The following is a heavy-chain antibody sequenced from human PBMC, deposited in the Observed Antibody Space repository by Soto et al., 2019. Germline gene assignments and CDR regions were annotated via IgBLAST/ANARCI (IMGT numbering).Heavy chain of an antibody. CDR3: ARAQLTMVRGNWFDP. CDR1: GGSISSGDYY. Sequence: QVQLQESGPGLVKPSQTLSLTCTVSGGSISSGDYYWSWIRQPPGKGLEWIGYIYYSGSTYYNPSLKGRVTISVDTSKNQFSLKLSSVTAADTAVYYCARAQLTMVRGNWFDPWGQGTLVTVSS. J-gene: IGHJ5*02. CDR2: IYYSGST. D-gene: IGHD3-10*01. V-gene: IGHV4-30-4*01.